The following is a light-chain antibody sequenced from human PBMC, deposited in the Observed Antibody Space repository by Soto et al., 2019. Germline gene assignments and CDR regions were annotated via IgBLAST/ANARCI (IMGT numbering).Light chain of an antibody. Sequence: EIVLTQSPGTLSLSAGERATLSCRASQSVSSSNLAWYQQKPGQAPRLPIFDASRRATGAPDRFSGSGSRTDVTLTISRLEPDDFAVYYCQQYGSSPPVTFGGGTKVESK. V-gene: IGKV3-20*01. J-gene: IGKJ4*01. CDR1: QSVSSSN. CDR3: QQYGSSPPVT. CDR2: DAS.